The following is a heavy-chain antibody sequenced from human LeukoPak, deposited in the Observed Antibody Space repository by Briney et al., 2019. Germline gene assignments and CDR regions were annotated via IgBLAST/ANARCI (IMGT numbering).Heavy chain of an antibody. CDR2: IYYSGST. Sequence: PSGTLSLTCVVSGGSISSSNWWSWVRQPPGKGLEWIGYIYYSGSTYYNPSLKSRVTISVDTSKNQFSLKLSSVTAADTAVYYCARDRISDYVIYGMDVWGKGTTVTVSS. CDR3: ARDRISDYVIYGMDV. D-gene: IGHD4-17*01. CDR1: GGSISSSNW. V-gene: IGHV4-4*02. J-gene: IGHJ6*04.